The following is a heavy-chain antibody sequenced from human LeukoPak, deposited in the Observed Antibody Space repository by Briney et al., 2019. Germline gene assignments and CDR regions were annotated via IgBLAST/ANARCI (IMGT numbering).Heavy chain of an antibody. J-gene: IGHJ5*02. CDR2: ITGSGGYT. CDR3: AKVGVAGGYYWFDP. V-gene: IGHV3-23*01. Sequence: GGSLRLSCAASGFTFSSYAVRWVRQAPGKGLEWVSAITGSGGYTYYADSVKGRFTISRDNSKNTLYLQMNSLRAEDTAIYYCAKVGVAGGYYWFDPWGQGTLVTVSS. D-gene: IGHD6-19*01. CDR1: GFTFSSYA.